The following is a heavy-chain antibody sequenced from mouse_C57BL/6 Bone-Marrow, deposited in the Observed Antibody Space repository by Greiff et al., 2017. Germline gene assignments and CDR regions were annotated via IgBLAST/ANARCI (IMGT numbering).Heavy chain of an antibody. J-gene: IGHJ4*01. V-gene: IGHV14-4*01. CDR2: IEPENGDT. D-gene: IGHD2-3*01. CDR3: TRLSIAMDY. Sequence: EVQLQPSGAELVRPGASVKLSCTASGFNIKDDYMHWVKQRPEQGLEWIGWIEPENGDTEYASKFQGKATITADTSSNTAYLQLSSLTSEDTAVYYCTRLSIAMDYWGQGTSVTVSS. CDR1: GFNIKDDY.